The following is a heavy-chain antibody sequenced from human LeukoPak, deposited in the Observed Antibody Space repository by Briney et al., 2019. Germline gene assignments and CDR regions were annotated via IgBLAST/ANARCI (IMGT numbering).Heavy chain of an antibody. CDR1: GYTFTGYY. CDR3: ARVRTAGYYDILTGYRVFDY. V-gene: IGHV1-2*02. D-gene: IGHD3-9*01. CDR2: INPNSGGT. Sequence: GASVKVSCKASGYTFTGYYMHWVRQAPGQGLEWMGWINPNSGGTNYAQKFQGRVTMTRDTSISTAYMELSRLRSEDTAVYYCARVRTAGYYDILTGYRVFDYWGRGTLVTVSS. J-gene: IGHJ4*02.